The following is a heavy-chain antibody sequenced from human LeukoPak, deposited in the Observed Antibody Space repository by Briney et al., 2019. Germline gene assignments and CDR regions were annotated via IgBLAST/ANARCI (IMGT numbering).Heavy chain of an antibody. V-gene: IGHV3-20*04. CDR1: GFTFDDYG. D-gene: IGHD5-24*01. CDR3: ARVRNGYSYDAFDI. Sequence: GGSLRLSCAASGFTFDDYGMSWVRQAPGKGLEWVSGINWNGGSTGYADSVKGRFTISRDNAKNSLYLQMNSLRAEDPALYYCARVRNGYSYDAFDIWGQGTMVTVSS. J-gene: IGHJ3*02. CDR2: INWNGGST.